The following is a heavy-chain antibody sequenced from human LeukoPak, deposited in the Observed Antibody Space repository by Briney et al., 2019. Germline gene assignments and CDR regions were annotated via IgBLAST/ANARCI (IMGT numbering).Heavy chain of an antibody. J-gene: IGHJ4*02. CDR1: GASISSGGYS. CDR3: ARITHGLIAVAGSFDY. V-gene: IGHV4-30-2*01. D-gene: IGHD6-19*01. Sequence: PSETLSLTCAVSGASISSGGYSWSWIRQPPGRGLEWIGYIYHTGSTYYNPSLKSRVTISLDTSKNQFSLKLSSVTAADTAVYYCARITHGLIAVAGSFDYWGQGTLVTVSS. CDR2: IYHTGST.